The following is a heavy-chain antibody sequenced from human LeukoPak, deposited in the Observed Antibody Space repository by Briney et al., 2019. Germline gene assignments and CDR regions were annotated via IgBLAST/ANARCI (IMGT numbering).Heavy chain of an antibody. CDR1: GFTFSSYS. J-gene: IGHJ4*02. CDR2: ISSSSSTI. Sequence: GGSLRLSCAASGFTFSSYSMNWVRQAPGKGLEWVSYISSSSSTIYYADSVKGRFTISRDNAKNSLYLQMNSLRAEDTAVYYCARGSKRGYSGYDLFDYWGQGTLVTVSS. CDR3: ARGSKRGYSGYDLFDY. D-gene: IGHD5-12*01. V-gene: IGHV3-48*04.